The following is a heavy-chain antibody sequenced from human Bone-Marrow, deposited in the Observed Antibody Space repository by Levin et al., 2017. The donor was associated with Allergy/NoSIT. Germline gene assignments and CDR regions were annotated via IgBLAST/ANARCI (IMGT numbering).Heavy chain of an antibody. J-gene: IGHJ4*02. D-gene: IGHD4-23*01. Sequence: SGPTLVKPTQTLTLTCSVSGFSLSTNGMCVSWIRKSPGKAPEWLARVDWDDDKYYNKSLKTRLTISKDTSKNQVVLKMINMDPVDTATYYCARSDDYGGKYDNWGLGTLVTVSS. CDR1: GFSLSTNGMC. CDR3: ARSDDYGGKYDN. CDR2: VDWDDDK. V-gene: IGHV2-70*11.